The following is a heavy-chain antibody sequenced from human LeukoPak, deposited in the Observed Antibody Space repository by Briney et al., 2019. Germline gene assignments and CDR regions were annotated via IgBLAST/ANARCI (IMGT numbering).Heavy chain of an antibody. Sequence: GGSLRLSCAASGFTFSSYSMNWVRQAPGKGLEWVSSISSSSYIYYADSVKGRFTISRDNAKNLLYLQMNSLRAEDTAVYYCARERVAAASAFELWGQGTMVTVSS. CDR2: ISSSSYI. CDR3: ARERVAAASAFEL. D-gene: IGHD6-13*01. CDR1: GFTFSSYS. V-gene: IGHV3-21*01. J-gene: IGHJ3*01.